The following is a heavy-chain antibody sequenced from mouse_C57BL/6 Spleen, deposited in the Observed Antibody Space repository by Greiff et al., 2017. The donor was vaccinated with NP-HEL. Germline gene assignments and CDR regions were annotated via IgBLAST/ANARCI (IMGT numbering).Heavy chain of an antibody. Sequence: VQLQQSGAELAKPGASVKLSCKASGYTFTSYWMHWVKQRPGQGLEWIGYINPSSGYTKYNQKFKDKATLTADKSSSTAYMQLSSLTYEDSAVYYCARRGEFITTVVATGYFDVWGTGTTVTVSS. CDR3: ARRGEFITTVVATGYFDV. D-gene: IGHD1-1*01. CDR2: INPSSGYT. V-gene: IGHV1-7*01. CDR1: GYTFTSYW. J-gene: IGHJ1*03.